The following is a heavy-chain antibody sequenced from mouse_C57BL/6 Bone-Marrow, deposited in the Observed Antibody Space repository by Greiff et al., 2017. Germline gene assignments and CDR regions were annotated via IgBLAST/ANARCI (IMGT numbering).Heavy chain of an antibody. CDR3: AREGRQLRLRGWFAY. D-gene: IGHD3-2*02. CDR2: IYPRDGST. J-gene: IGHJ3*01. Sequence: QVQLQQSDAELVKPGASVKISCKVSGYTFTDHTIHWMKQRPEQGLEWIGCIYPRDGSTKYNEKFKGKATLTADKSSSTAYMQLNSLTSEDSAVYFCAREGRQLRLRGWFAYWGQGTLVTVSA. V-gene: IGHV1-78*01. CDR1: GYTFTDHT.